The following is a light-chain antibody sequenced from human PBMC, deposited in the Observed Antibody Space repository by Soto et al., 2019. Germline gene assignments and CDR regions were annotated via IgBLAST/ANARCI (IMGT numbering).Light chain of an antibody. CDR1: QSVSSD. CDR3: QQRSNWFIT. J-gene: IGKJ5*01. Sequence: EIVLTQSPATLSLSPGERATLSCRAIQSVSSDLAWYQQKPGQAPRLLIYDASNRATGIPARFSGSGSGTDFTLTISSLEPEDFAVYYCQQRSNWFITFGQGTRLEI. CDR2: DAS. V-gene: IGKV3-11*01.